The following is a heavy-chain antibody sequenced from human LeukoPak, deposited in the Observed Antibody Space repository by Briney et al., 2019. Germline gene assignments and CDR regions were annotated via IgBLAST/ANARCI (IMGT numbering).Heavy chain of an antibody. CDR1: GFTFSSYE. V-gene: IGHV3-48*03. CDR3: ARDSKWLRACDY. J-gene: IGHJ4*02. Sequence: GGSLRLSCAASGFTFSSYEMNWVRQAPGKGLEWVSYISSSGSTIYYADSVKGRSTISRDNAKNSLYLQMNSLRAEDTAVYYCARDSKWLRACDYWGQGTLVTVSS. D-gene: IGHD5-12*01. CDR2: ISSSGSTI.